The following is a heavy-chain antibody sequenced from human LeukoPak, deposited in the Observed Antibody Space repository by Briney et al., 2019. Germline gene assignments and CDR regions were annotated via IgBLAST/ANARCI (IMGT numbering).Heavy chain of an antibody. D-gene: IGHD6-6*01. CDR1: GFTFGDYA. V-gene: IGHV3-9*01. Sequence: GGSLRLSCAASGFTFGDYAMHWVRQAPGKGLEWVSGISWNSGSIGYADSVKGRFTISRDNAKNSLYLQMNSLRAEDTALYYCAKDMEEYSSSPDAFDIWGQGTMVTVSS. CDR3: AKDMEEYSSSPDAFDI. J-gene: IGHJ3*02. CDR2: ISWNSGSI.